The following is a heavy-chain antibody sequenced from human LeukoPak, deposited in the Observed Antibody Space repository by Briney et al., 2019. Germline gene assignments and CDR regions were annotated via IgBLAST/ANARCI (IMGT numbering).Heavy chain of an antibody. D-gene: IGHD6-19*01. J-gene: IGHJ4*02. CDR2: MSGSGGRT. Sequence: PGGSLRLSCAASGFIFSSYAMSWVRLAPGKGLEWISVMSGSGGRTDYADSVKGRFTISRDNSKNTLYLQMNSLRAEDTAVYYCAKTALAVAGIVPVESELDYWGQGTLVTVSS. V-gene: IGHV3-23*01. CDR3: AKTALAVAGIVPVESELDY. CDR1: GFIFSSYA.